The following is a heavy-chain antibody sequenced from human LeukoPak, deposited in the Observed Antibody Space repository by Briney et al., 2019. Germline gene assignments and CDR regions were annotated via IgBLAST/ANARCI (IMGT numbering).Heavy chain of an antibody. V-gene: IGHV3-30-3*01. Sequence: GGSLRLSCAASGFTFSSYAMHWVRQAPGKGLEWVAVISYDGSNKYYADSVKGRFTISRDNSKNTLYLQMNSLRAEDTAVYYCARGGGLSKTIFGVVIQPSYYNYMDVWGKGTTVTVSS. D-gene: IGHD3-3*01. CDR2: ISYDGSNK. CDR3: ARGGGLSKTIFGVVIQPSYYNYMDV. J-gene: IGHJ6*03. CDR1: GFTFSSYA.